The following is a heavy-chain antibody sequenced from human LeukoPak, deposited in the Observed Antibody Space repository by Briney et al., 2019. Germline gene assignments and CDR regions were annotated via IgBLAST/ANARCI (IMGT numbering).Heavy chain of an antibody. CDR2: ISSSGSTI. CDR1: GLTISSNY. J-gene: IGHJ4*02. D-gene: IGHD3-22*01. CDR3: ARARGSGYYFDY. V-gene: IGHV3-48*03. Sequence: GGSLRLSCTASGLTISSNYMNWVRQAPGKGLEWVSYISSSGSTIYYADSVKGRFTISRDNAKNSLYLQMNSLRAEDTAVYYCARARGSGYYFDYWGQGTLVTVSS.